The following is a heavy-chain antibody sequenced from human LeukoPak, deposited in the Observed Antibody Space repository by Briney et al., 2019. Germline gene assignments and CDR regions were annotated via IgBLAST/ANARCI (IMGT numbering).Heavy chain of an antibody. J-gene: IGHJ4*02. CDR3: AGGNIVATHYFDY. V-gene: IGHV3-33*01. Sequence: PGGSLRLSCAASGFTFSSYGMHWVRQAPGKGLEWVAVIWYDGSNKFYADSVKGRFTISRDNSKGTLYLQMNSLRAEDTAVYYCAGGNIVATHYFDYWGQGTLVTVSS. CDR1: GFTFSSYG. CDR2: IWYDGSNK. D-gene: IGHD5-12*01.